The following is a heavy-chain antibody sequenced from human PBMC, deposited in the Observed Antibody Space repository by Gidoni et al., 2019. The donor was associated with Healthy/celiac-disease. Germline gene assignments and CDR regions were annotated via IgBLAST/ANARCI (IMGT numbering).Heavy chain of an antibody. CDR1: GSTVISNY. CDR3: ATLGGYYYGSGSSYNI. J-gene: IGHJ3*02. CDR2: IYSGGST. V-gene: IGHV3-53*02. Sequence: ESQLVETGGCLIQPGGSLRLPCAASGSTVISNYMSWVRQAPGKGLEWVSVIYSGGSTYYADSVKGRFTISRDNSKNTLYLQMNSLRAEDTAVYYCATLGGYYYGSGSSYNIWGQGTMVTVSS. D-gene: IGHD3-10*01.